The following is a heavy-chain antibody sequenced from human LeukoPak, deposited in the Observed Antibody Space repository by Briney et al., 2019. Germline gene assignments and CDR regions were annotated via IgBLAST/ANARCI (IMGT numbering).Heavy chain of an antibody. D-gene: IGHD4-17*01. V-gene: IGHV3-30*02. CDR3: ARYSGNYGLDY. J-gene: IGHJ4*02. CDR2: IRYDGSSE. Sequence: GGSLRLSCAASGFTFSNYVIHWVRQAPGKGLEWVSLIRYDGSSEYYADSVRGRFTISRDNSKNILYLQMNSLRAEDTAVYYCARYSGNYGLDYWGQGTLVTVSS. CDR1: GFTFSNYV.